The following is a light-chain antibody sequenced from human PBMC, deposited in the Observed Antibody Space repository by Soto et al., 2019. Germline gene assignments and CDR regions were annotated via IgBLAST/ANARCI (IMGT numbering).Light chain of an antibody. CDR3: QQYNSYSYT. CDR2: DAS. V-gene: IGKV1-5*01. Sequence: DIQMTQSPSTLSASVGDRVTITCRASQSLSSWLAWYQQKPGKAPKLLIYDASSLESGVPSRFSGSGSGTEFTLTISSLQPDDFATYYCQQYNSYSYTFGQGTNLEIK. CDR1: QSLSSW. J-gene: IGKJ2*01.